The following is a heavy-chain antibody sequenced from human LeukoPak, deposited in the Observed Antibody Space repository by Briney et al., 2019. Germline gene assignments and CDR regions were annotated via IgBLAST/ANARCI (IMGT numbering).Heavy chain of an antibody. D-gene: IGHD1-26*01. Sequence: GGSLRLSCAASGFTFTNYAMTWVRQAPGKGLEWVSSISASGVMTYYADSVKGRFTVSRDNSKNSLYLQMSSLTAADTAVYYCAKDRSIGTYYTFDHWGQGALVTVSS. CDR3: AKDRSIGTYYTFDH. J-gene: IGHJ4*02. CDR2: ISASGVMT. CDR1: GFTFTNYA. V-gene: IGHV3-23*01.